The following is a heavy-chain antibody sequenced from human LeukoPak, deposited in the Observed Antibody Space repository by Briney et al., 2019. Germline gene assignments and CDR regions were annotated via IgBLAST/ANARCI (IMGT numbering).Heavy chain of an antibody. Sequence: PSETLSLTCAVYGGSFSGYYWSWIRQPPGKGLEWIGEINHSGSTNYNPSLKSRVTISVDTSKNQFSLKLSSVTAADTAVYYCARDCAGIVTGIQFDPWGQGTLVTVSS. CDR3: ARDCAGIVTGIQFDP. CDR1: GGSFSGYY. D-gene: IGHD1-20*01. J-gene: IGHJ5*02. CDR2: INHSGST. V-gene: IGHV4-34*01.